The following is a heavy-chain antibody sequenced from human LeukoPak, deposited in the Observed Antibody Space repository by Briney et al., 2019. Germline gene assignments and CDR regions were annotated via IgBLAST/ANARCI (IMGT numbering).Heavy chain of an antibody. D-gene: IGHD4-17*01. CDR1: GGTFSSYA. V-gene: IGHV1-69*13. CDR3: ATGSRLGDPNYYYYYGMDV. J-gene: IGHJ6*02. Sequence: GASVKVSCKASGGTFSSYAISWVRQAPGQGLEWMGGIIPIFGTANYAQKFQGRVTITADESTSTAYMELSSLRSEDTAVYYCATGSRLGDPNYYYYYGMDVWGQGTTVTVSS. CDR2: IIPIFGTA.